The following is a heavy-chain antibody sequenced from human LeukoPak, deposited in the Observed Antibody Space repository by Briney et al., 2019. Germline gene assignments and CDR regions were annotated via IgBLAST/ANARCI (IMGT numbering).Heavy chain of an antibody. D-gene: IGHD3-22*01. CDR2: IKQDGSEK. Sequence: GGSLRLSCAASGFTFSSYWMSWVRQAPGKGLEWVANIKQDGSEKYYVVSVKGRFTISRDNAKNSLYLQMNSLRAEDTAVYYCARAGAYYDSSGSFDYWGQGTLVTVSS. V-gene: IGHV3-7*01. CDR3: ARAGAYYDSSGSFDY. J-gene: IGHJ4*02. CDR1: GFTFSSYW.